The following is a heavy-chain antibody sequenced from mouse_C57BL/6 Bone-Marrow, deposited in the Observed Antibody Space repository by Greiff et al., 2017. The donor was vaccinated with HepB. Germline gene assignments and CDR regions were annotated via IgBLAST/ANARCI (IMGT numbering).Heavy chain of an antibody. D-gene: IGHD4-1*01. V-gene: IGHV1-81*01. J-gene: IGHJ4*01. Sequence: QVQLQQSGAELARPGASVKLSCKASGYTFTSYGISWVKQRTGRGLEWIGEIYPRSGNTYYNEKFKGKATLTADKSSSTAYMELRSLTSEDSAVYFCAREVWVYAMDYWGQGTSVTVSS. CDR3: AREVWVYAMDY. CDR1: GYTFTSYG. CDR2: IYPRSGNT.